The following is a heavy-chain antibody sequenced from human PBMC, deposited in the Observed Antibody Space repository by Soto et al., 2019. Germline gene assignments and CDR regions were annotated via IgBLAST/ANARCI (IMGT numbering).Heavy chain of an antibody. CDR1: VDSIGISTNS. D-gene: IGHD5-18*01. Sequence: SFTCSVSVDSIGISTNSWGWIRQHPGKGLEWIGTIYHSGNTYYNPTLKSRVAISVDMSKNQFSLRLNSVTAADTAVYYCARHEWLQLWLVTEYWGQGALVTVSS. J-gene: IGHJ4*02. CDR3: ARHEWLQLWLVTEY. CDR2: IYHSGNT. V-gene: IGHV4-39*01.